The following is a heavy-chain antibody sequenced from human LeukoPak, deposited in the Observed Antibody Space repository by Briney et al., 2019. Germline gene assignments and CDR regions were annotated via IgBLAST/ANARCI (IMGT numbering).Heavy chain of an antibody. CDR2: ISYSGST. D-gene: IGHD1-1*01. Sequence: PSETLSLTCTVSGGSISSYYWSWIRQPPGKGLEWIGYISYSGSTNFNPSLKSRVTISVDTSKNQFSLKLSSVTAADTAVYYGAREGTAGTNLNWFDPWGQGTLVTVSS. V-gene: IGHV4-59*01. CDR1: GGSISSYY. J-gene: IGHJ5*02. CDR3: AREGTAGTNLNWFDP.